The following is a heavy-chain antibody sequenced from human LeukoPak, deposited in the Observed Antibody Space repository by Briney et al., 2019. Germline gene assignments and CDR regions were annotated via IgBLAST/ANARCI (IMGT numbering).Heavy chain of an antibody. CDR1: GDSVSRSDSY. Sequence: SETLSLTCSVSGDSVSRSDSYWDWIRQPPGKGLERIGTIYYSGRTYYSPSLRSRVTMSVDPSNNQFSLTLRSVTAADMALYNSARRCYFDGSGYLEWGQGTLLSVSS. CDR2: IYYSGRT. CDR3: ARRCYFDGSGYLE. J-gene: IGHJ1*01. V-gene: IGHV4-39*01. D-gene: IGHD3-22*01.